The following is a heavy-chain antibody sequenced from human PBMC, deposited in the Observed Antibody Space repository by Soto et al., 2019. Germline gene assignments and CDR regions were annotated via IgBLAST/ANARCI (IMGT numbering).Heavy chain of an antibody. Sequence: GGSLRLSCAASGFTFSGSAMHWVRQASGKGLEWVGRIRSKANSYATAYAASVKGRFTISRDDSKNTAYLQMNSLKTEDTAVYYCTRHHEGDSSGYYDLDYWGQGTLVTVSS. V-gene: IGHV3-73*01. J-gene: IGHJ4*02. D-gene: IGHD3-22*01. CDR1: GFTFSGSA. CDR2: IRSKANSYAT. CDR3: TRHHEGDSSGYYDLDY.